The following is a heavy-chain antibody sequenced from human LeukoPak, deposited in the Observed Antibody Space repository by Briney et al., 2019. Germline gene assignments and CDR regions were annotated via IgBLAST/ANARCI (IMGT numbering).Heavy chain of an antibody. CDR3: ARVEYSHGFFFDY. CDR1: GGSISSGGYY. D-gene: IGHD5-18*01. CDR2: IYYSGST. Sequence: SETLSLTCTVSGGSISSGGYYWSWIRQHPGKGLEWIGYIYYSGSTYYNPSLKSRVTISVDTSKNQFSLKLSSVTAADTAVYYCARVEYSHGFFFDYWGQGTLVTVSS. V-gene: IGHV4-31*03. J-gene: IGHJ4*02.